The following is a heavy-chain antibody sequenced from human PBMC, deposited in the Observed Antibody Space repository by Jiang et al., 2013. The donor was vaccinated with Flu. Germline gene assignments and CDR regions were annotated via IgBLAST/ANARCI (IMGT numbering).Heavy chain of an antibody. CDR2: TSWNGGNT. D-gene: IGHD3-10*01. J-gene: IGHJ6*03. CDR1: GFAFDTYG. V-gene: IGHV3-9*01. Sequence: VQLVESGGGLVQPGRSLRLSCAASGFAFDTYGMHWVRQAPGKGLEWVAGTSWNGGNTAYAHSVQGRFTISRDNAQNSLYLQMDSLRPEDTAFYYCARESIPTFGSDFGDFFYYFMDVWGKGTTVTVSS. CDR3: ARESIPTFGSDFGDFFYYFMDV.